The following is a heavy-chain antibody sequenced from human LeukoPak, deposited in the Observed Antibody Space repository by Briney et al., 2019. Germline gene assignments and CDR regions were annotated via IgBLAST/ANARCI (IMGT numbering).Heavy chain of an antibody. CDR2: ISGSGGST. CDR3: KSGYCSGGSCPNWFDL. D-gene: IGHD2-15*01. V-gene: IGHV3-23*01. J-gene: IGHJ5*02. CDR1: GFTFSSYA. Sequence: GGSLRLSCAASGFTFSSYAMSWVRQAPGKGLEGVSAISGSGGSTYYADSVKGRFTISRDNSKNTLYLQMNSLRAEDTAVYYCKSGYCSGGSCPNWFDLWGQGTLVTVSS.